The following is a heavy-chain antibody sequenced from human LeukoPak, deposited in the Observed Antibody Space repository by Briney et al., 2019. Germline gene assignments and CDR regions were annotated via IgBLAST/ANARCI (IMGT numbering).Heavy chain of an antibody. J-gene: IGHJ4*02. CDR1: GFTFSSYA. D-gene: IGHD2-2*01. CDR2: ISGSGGSA. V-gene: IGHV3-23*01. Sequence: GGSVRLSCAASGFTFSSYAMSWVRQAPGKGLEWVSAISGSGGSAYYADSVKGRFTISRDNSKNTLYLQMNSLRAEGTAVYYCAKDLQAQYCSSTSCYAWGYWGQGTLVTVSS. CDR3: AKDLQAQYCSSTSCYAWGY.